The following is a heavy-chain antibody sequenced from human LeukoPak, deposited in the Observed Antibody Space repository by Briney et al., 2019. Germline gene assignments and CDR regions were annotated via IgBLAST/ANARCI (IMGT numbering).Heavy chain of an antibody. CDR3: GRGRGYYDILTGYYSAGGYFDN. CDR1: GFTFSSYG. D-gene: IGHD3-9*01. CDR2: IWYDGSNK. Sequence: PGGSLRLSCAASGFTFSSYGMHWVRQAPGKGLEWVAVIWYDGSNKYYADSVKGRFTISRDNSKNTLYLQMNSLRAEDTAVYYCGRGRGYYDILTGYYSAGGYFDNWGQGTWVTVSS. J-gene: IGHJ4*02. V-gene: IGHV3-33*01.